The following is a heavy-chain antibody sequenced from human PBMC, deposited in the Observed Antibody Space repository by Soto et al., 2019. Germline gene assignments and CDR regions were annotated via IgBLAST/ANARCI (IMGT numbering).Heavy chain of an antibody. D-gene: IGHD2-21*01. J-gene: IGHJ4*02. CDR1: GFTFSSYA. Sequence: EVQLLESGGGLVQPGGSLRLSCAASGFTFSSYAMSWVRQAPGKGLEWVSAISGSGGSTYYADSVKGRFTISRDNSKNTLYLQMNSLRAEDTAVYYCAKYCGGVCYPQARSQPKYYFDYWGQGTLVTVSS. CDR3: AKYCGGVCYPQARSQPKYYFDY. CDR2: ISGSGGST. V-gene: IGHV3-23*01.